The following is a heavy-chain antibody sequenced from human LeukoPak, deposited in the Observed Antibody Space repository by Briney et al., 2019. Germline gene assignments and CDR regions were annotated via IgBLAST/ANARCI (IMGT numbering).Heavy chain of an antibody. Sequence: GGSPRLSCAASGFTFSSYEMNWVRQAPGKGLEWVSYISSSGSTIYYADSVKGRFTISRDNAKNSLYLQMNSLRAEDTAVYYCARAPHATDYWGQGTLVTVSS. J-gene: IGHJ4*02. V-gene: IGHV3-48*03. CDR1: GFTFSSYE. CDR3: ARAPHATDY. CDR2: ISSSGSTI.